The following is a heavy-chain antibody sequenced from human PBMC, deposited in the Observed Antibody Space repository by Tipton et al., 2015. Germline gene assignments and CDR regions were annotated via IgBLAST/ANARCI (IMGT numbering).Heavy chain of an antibody. V-gene: IGHV1-2*02. D-gene: IGHD6-19*01. CDR3: ARDSPGIAVVYDAFDI. CDR1: GYTFSNYG. CDR2: INPSSGGT. J-gene: IGHJ3*02. Sequence: QSGAEVKKPGASVKVSCKASGYTFSNYGISWVRQAPGQGLEWMGWINPSSGGTKLAQKFQGRLTMTRDTSITSSIRTAYMELRSLRSDDTAVYYCARDSPGIAVVYDAFDIWGQGTMVTVSS.